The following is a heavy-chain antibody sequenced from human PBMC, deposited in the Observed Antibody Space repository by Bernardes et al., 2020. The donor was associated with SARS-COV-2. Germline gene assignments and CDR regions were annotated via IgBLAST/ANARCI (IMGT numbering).Heavy chain of an antibody. V-gene: IGHV1-24*01. Sequence: ASVKVSCKVSGYTLTELSMHWVRQAPGKGREWRGGFDPEDGETIYAQKFQGRVTMTEDTSTDTAYMELSSLRSEDTAVYYCATAPTLRSSPPGGYYYYSGLDVLGQRTTVTVSS. CDR2: FDPEDGET. D-gene: IGHD6-13*01. CDR1: GYTLTELS. CDR3: ATAPTLRSSPPGGYYYYSGLDV. J-gene: IGHJ6*02.